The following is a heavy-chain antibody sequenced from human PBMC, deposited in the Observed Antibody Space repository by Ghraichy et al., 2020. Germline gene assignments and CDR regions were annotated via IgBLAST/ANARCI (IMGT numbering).Heavy chain of an antibody. Sequence: SETLSLTCAISGDSVSSNSVAWNWIRQSPSRGLEWLGRTYYTSKWYNDYAISVKGQITINPDTSENQFSLQLSSVIPEDTAIYYCARGRNSAFDIWAQGTMVIVSS. J-gene: IGHJ3*02. V-gene: IGHV6-1*01. CDR3: ARGRNSAFDI. D-gene: IGHD4-23*01. CDR1: GDSVSSNSVA. CDR2: TYYTSKWYN.